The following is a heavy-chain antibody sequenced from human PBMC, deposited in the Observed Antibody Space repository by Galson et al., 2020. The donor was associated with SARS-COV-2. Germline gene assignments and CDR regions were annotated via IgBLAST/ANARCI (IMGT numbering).Heavy chain of an antibody. CDR3: ARHLDLGLHYYMDV. Sequence: HGESLKISCKGSGYSFTSYWISWVRQMPGKRLEWMGRIDPSDSYTNYSPSFQGHVTISADKSISTAYLQWSSLKASDTAMYYCARHLDLGLHYYMDVWGKGTTVTVSS. CDR1: GYSFTSYW. D-gene: IGHD1-7*01. V-gene: IGHV5-10-1*01. J-gene: IGHJ6*03. CDR2: IDPSDSYT.